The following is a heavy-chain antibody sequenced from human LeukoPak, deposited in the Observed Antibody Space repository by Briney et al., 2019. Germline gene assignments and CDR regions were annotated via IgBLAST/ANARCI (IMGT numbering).Heavy chain of an antibody. J-gene: IGHJ4*02. CDR1: GFTFSSYA. CDR2: ISGSGGST. D-gene: IGHD3-22*01. V-gene: IGHV3-23*01. Sequence: GGSLRLSCAASGFTFSSYAMSWVRQAPGKGLEWVSAISGSGGSTYYADSVKGRFTISRDNSKNTLYLQMNSLRAEDTAVYYCARWLMSSGYRFFDYWGQGTLVTVSS. CDR3: ARWLMSSGYRFFDY.